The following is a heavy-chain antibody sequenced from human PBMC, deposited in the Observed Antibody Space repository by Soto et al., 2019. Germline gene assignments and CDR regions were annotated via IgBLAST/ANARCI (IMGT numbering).Heavy chain of an antibody. CDR2: ITPRSGSA. CDR1: RYTFGDYY. Sequence: ASVTASCKASRYTFGDYYIHSVRQAPGQGLEWMGWITPRSGSANFAQRFQGRVSVTRDTAITGDYMDLRRLKTEDSAVYYCTRLEYDVDVWGQGTTVTVSS. J-gene: IGHJ6*02. V-gene: IGHV1-2*02. CDR3: TRLEYDVDV.